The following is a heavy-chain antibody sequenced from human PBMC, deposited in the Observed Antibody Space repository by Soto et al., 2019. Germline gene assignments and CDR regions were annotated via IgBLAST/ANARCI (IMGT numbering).Heavy chain of an antibody. Sequence: QVQLVQSGAEVKKPGASVKVSCKASGYAFTRYDINWVRQATGQGLEWMGWMNPNSGNTGYAQKYQGRVTMTRDSSISTAYVEVSSLRFEDTAVYYCASAVSADALDFWGQGTMVTVSS. V-gene: IGHV1-8*01. CDR2: MNPNSGNT. CDR3: ASAVSADALDF. J-gene: IGHJ3*01. CDR1: GYAFTRYD. D-gene: IGHD3-10*01.